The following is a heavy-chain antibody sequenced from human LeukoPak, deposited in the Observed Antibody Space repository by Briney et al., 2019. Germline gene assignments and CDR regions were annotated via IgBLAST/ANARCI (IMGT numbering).Heavy chain of an antibody. D-gene: IGHD3-3*01. CDR2: IRYDGSNK. J-gene: IGHJ3*02. CDR3: AKDRGFWSGYYGDAFDI. Sequence: PGGSLRLSCAASGFTFSSYGMHWVRQAPGKGLEWVAFIRYDGSNKYYADSVKGRFTISRDNSKNTLYLQMNSLRAEDTAVYYCAKDRGFWSGYYGDAFDIWGQGTMVTVSS. V-gene: IGHV3-30*02. CDR1: GFTFSSYG.